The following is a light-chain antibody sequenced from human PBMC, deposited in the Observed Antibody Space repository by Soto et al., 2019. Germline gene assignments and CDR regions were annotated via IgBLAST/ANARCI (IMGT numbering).Light chain of an antibody. J-gene: IGKJ4*01. CDR1: QSVGSSY. V-gene: IGKV3-20*01. CDR3: QQYGGSPLT. Sequence: EIVLTQSPGTLSLSPGERATLSCRASQSVGSSYLAWYQQKPGQAPRLLISGASTRATGIPDRFSGSGSGTDFTLTISRLEPEDVAVYYCQQYGGSPLTFGGGNKVEI. CDR2: GAS.